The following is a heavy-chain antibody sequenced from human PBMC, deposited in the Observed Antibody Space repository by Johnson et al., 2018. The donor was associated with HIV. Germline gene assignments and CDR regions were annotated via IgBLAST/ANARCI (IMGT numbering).Heavy chain of an antibody. Sequence: QVQLVESGGDLVKPGGSLRLSCAASGFTFRDYYMSWIRQAPGKGLEWVAYISSGGRTIYYADSVKGRFTISRDNAKNSLYLQMNSLRVEDTAVYYCARVLGDYAYHIWGQGTMVTVSS. J-gene: IGHJ3*02. CDR3: ARVLGDYAYHI. V-gene: IGHV3-11*04. CDR2: ISSGGRTI. D-gene: IGHD4-17*01. CDR1: GFTFRDYY.